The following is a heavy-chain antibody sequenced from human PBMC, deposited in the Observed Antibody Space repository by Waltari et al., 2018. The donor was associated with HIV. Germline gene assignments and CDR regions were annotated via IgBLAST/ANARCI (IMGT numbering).Heavy chain of an antibody. J-gene: IGHJ6*02. CDR1: GFTISDNY. CDR2: IYSGGST. CDR3: ARDPRSSGYYGMDV. Sequence: EVQLVESGGGLIEPGGSLRLSCAASGFTISDNYMSWVRQAPGKGLDWVSVIYSGGSTYYADSGKGRFTISRDNSKNTLSLHMNSLRAEDTAVYYCARDPRSSGYYGMDVWGQGATVTVSS. V-gene: IGHV3-53*01. D-gene: IGHD1-26*01.